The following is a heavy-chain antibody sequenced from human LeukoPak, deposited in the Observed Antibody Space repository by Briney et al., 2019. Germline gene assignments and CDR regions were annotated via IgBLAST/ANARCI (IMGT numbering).Heavy chain of an antibody. Sequence: RTSETLSLTCTVSGGSISSGGYYWSWIRQPPGKGLEWIGYIYHSGSTYYNPSLKSRVTISVDRSKNQFSLKLSSVTAADTAVYYCARDCEFDYYYYMDVWGKGTTVTVSS. V-gene: IGHV4-30-2*01. CDR2: IYHSGST. CDR3: ARDCEFDYYYYMDV. J-gene: IGHJ6*03. CDR1: GGSISSGGYY. D-gene: IGHD2-21*01.